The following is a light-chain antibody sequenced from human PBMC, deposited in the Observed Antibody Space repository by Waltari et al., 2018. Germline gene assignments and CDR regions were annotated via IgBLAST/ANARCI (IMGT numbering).Light chain of an antibody. V-gene: IGKV3-20*01. CDR2: YAS. Sequence: EIMLTQSPGTLSLSPGERATLSCRASQSISRYSAWYQHKPGQEPRLLVYYASSRATGIPDRFSGSGSGTDFSLTISRMGREDFAVYYCQKYVSLPATFGQGTKVEIK. CDR3: QKYVSLPAT. J-gene: IGKJ1*01. CDR1: QSISRY.